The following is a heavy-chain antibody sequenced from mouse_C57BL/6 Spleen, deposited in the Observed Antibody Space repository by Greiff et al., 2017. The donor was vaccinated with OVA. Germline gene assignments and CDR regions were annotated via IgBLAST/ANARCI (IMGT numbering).Heavy chain of an antibody. CDR3: ARGNRVYAMDY. V-gene: IGHV5-17*01. CDR2: ISSGSSTI. CDR1: GFTFSDYG. Sequence: EVQLQESGGGLVKPGGSLKLSCAASGFTFSDYGMHWVRQAPEKGLEWVAYISSGSSTIYYADTVKGRFTISRDNAKNTLFLQMPSLRSEDTAMYYCARGNRVYAMDYWGQGTSVTVSA. J-gene: IGHJ4*01.